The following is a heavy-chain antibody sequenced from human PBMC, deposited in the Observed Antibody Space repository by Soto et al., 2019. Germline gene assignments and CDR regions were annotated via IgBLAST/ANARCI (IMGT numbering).Heavy chain of an antibody. CDR1: GGTFSSYA. CDR2: IIPIFGTA. CDR3: ARDSGPQNIVVVPAAMDGAGANYYYYGMDV. J-gene: IGHJ6*02. V-gene: IGHV1-69*13. Sequence: SVKVSCKASGGTFSSYAISWVRQAPGQGLEWMGGIIPIFGTANYAQKFQGRVTITADESTSTAYMELSSLRSGDTAVYYCARDSGPQNIVVVPAAMDGAGANYYYYGMDVWGQGTTVTVSS. D-gene: IGHD2-2*01.